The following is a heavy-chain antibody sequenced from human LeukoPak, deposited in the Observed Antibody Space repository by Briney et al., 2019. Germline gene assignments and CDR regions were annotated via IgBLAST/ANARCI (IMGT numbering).Heavy chain of an antibody. CDR1: GFSFNNYG. Sequence: GRSLRLSCAASGFSFNNYGMHWVRQAPGQGLEWLAVMSHDGTNKHYSDSVKARFTISRDNSKNTLFLQMGSLRPEDTAVYYXXXXXXXXXXXYWGDAFDMWGQGTMVAVSS. V-gene: IGHV3-30*03. J-gene: IGHJ3*02. CDR3: XXXXXXXXXXYWGDAFDM. D-gene: IGHD7-27*01. CDR2: MSHDGTNK.